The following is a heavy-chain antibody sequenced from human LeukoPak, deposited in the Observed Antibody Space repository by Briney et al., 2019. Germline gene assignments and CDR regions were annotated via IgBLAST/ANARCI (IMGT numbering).Heavy chain of an antibody. D-gene: IGHD2-15*01. Sequence: GSSVKVSCKASGYTFTSYGISWVRQAPGQGLEWMGWISAYNGNTNYAQKLQGRVTMTTDTSTSTAYMELRSLRSDDTAVYYCARGAILCSGGSCSSQYYFDYWGQGALVTVSS. CDR3: ARGAILCSGGSCSSQYYFDY. J-gene: IGHJ4*02. CDR1: GYTFTSYG. V-gene: IGHV1-18*01. CDR2: ISAYNGNT.